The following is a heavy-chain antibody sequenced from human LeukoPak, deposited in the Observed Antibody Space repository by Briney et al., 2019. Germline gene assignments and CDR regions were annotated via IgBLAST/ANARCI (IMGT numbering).Heavy chain of an antibody. D-gene: IGHD3-22*01. CDR2: IYHSGST. V-gene: IGHV4-4*02. CDR1: GGSISSSNW. J-gene: IGHJ6*02. CDR3: ARFPGYYDSSGYYYYYYGMDV. Sequence: SETLSLTCAVSGGSISSSNWWSWVRQPPGKGLEWIGEIYHSGSTNYNPSLKSRVTISVDKSKNQFSLKLSSVTAADTAVYYCARFPGYYDSSGYYYYYYGMDVWGQGTMVTVSS.